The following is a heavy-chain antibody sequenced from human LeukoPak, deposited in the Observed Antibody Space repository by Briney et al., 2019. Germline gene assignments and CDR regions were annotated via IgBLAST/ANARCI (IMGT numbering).Heavy chain of an antibody. V-gene: IGHV4-34*01. CDR2: INHSGST. D-gene: IGHD6-19*01. Sequence: SETLSLTCAVYGGSFSGYYWSWIRQPPGKGLEWVGEINHSGSTNYNPSLKSRVTISVDTSKNQFSLKLSSVTAAGTAVYYCARGRGAVAGTWGQGTLVTVSS. CDR3: ARGRGAVAGT. CDR1: GGSFSGYY. J-gene: IGHJ4*02.